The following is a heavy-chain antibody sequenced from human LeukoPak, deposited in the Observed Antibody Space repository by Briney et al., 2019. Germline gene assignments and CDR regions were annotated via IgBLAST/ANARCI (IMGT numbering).Heavy chain of an antibody. Sequence: GESLQISCKGSGYRFTSYWIGWVRQVPGKGLEWMGIIYPGDSDTRYSPSFQGQVTISADKSISTAYLQWSSLKASDTAMYYCARGSRYSGSYKDYWGQGTLVTVSS. V-gene: IGHV5-51*01. CDR1: GYRFTSYW. J-gene: IGHJ4*02. D-gene: IGHD1-26*01. CDR3: ARGSRYSGSYKDY. CDR2: IYPGDSDT.